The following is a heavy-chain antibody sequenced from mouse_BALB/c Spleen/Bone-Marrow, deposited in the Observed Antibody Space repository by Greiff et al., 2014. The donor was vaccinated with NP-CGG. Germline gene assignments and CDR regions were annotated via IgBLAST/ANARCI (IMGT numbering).Heavy chain of an antibody. D-gene: IGHD1-1*01. J-gene: IGHJ2*01. CDR1: GFTFSSYT. V-gene: IGHV5-12-2*01. CDR3: ARHGGSRGYYFDY. CDR2: ISNGGGST. Sequence: EVQVVESGGGLVQPGGSLKLSCAASGFTFSSYTMAWVRQTPEKRLEWVAYISNGGGSTYYPDTVKGRFTISRDNAKNTLYLQMSSPKSEDTAMYYCARHGGSRGYYFDYWGQGTTLTVSS.